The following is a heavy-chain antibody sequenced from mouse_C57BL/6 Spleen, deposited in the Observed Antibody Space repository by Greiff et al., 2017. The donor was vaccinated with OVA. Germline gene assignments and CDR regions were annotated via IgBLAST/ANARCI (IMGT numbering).Heavy chain of an antibody. D-gene: IGHD2-4*01. V-gene: IGHV1-61*01. Sequence: QVQLQQPGAELVRPGSSVKLSCKASGYTFTSYWMDWVKQRPGQGLEWIGNIYPSDSETHYNQKFKDKATLTVDKSSSPAYMQLSSLTSEDSAVYYCARAGGYDYDAWYFDVWGTGTTVTVSS. CDR2: IYPSDSET. CDR3: ARAGGYDYDAWYFDV. CDR1: GYTFTSYW. J-gene: IGHJ1*03.